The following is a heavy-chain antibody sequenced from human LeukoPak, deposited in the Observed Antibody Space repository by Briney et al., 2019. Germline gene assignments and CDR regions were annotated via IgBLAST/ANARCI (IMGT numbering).Heavy chain of an antibody. Sequence: GASVKVSCKASGYSFTSYFRQWVRQAPGQGLEWMGWINPNSGDTNYAQKFQRSVTMTRDTSISTAYMELSRLRSDDAAVYYCARRFYYAMDVWGQGTTVTVSS. V-gene: IGHV1-2*02. D-gene: IGHD3-16*01. CDR1: GYSFTSYF. CDR2: INPNSGDT. J-gene: IGHJ6*01. CDR3: ARRFYYAMDV.